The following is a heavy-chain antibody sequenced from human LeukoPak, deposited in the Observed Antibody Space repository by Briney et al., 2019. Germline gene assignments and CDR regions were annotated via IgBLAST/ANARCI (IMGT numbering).Heavy chain of an antibody. CDR3: AYRNNFEY. J-gene: IGHJ4*02. V-gene: IGHV3-7*05. Sequence: GGSLRLSCATSGFSLSGHWMNWVRQPPGKGLERVANIKADGGEKYYVDSVKGRFTISRDDAKRTVDLQMDNMRAEDTAIYYCAYRNNFEYWGQGALVTVSS. D-gene: IGHD1-26*01. CDR2: IKADGGEK. CDR1: GFSLSGHW.